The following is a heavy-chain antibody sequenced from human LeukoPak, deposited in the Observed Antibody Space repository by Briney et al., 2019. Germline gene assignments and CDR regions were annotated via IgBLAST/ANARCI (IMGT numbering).Heavy chain of an antibody. CDR2: IYSSGNT. D-gene: IGHD3-10*01. V-gene: IGHV4-39*01. Sequence: KPSETLSLTCTVSGGSISSYYWGWIRQPPGKGLEWIGSIYSSGNTYYNPSLESRVTISVDTSKNQFSVNLRSVTAADTAVYYCARHRLLWFGERTENWFDPWGQGTLVTVSS. CDR3: ARHRLLWFGERTENWFDP. J-gene: IGHJ5*02. CDR1: GGSISSYY.